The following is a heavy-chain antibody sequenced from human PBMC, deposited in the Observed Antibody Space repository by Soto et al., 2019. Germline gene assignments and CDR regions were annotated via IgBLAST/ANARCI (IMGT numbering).Heavy chain of an antibody. J-gene: IGHJ4*02. CDR3: ARSAYYYDSSGFFDY. V-gene: IGHV4-30-4*01. CDR2: IYYSGST. CDR1: GGSISSGDYY. Sequence: QVQLQESGPGLVKPSQTLSLTCTVSGGSISSGDYYWSWIRQPPGKGLEWIGYIYYSGSTYYNPSLKSRVTISVDTSKNQFSLKLSSVTAADTVVYYCARSAYYYDSSGFFDYWGQGTLVTVSS. D-gene: IGHD3-22*01.